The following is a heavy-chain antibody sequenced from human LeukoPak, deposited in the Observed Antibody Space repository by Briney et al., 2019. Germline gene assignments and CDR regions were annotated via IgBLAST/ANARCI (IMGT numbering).Heavy chain of an antibody. V-gene: IGHV3-23*01. CDR2: IDGYGTTT. CDR3: AKDYPRITGLSPLFDY. CDR1: GFTFSNYA. Sequence: PGGSLRLSCEASGFTFSNYAMTWVRQAPGTGLEWVSTIDGYGTTTFYADSVKGRFTISRDDSKNTLYLQMNSLRAEDTAIYYCAKDYPRITGLSPLFDYWGQGILATVSS. J-gene: IGHJ4*02. D-gene: IGHD1-20*01.